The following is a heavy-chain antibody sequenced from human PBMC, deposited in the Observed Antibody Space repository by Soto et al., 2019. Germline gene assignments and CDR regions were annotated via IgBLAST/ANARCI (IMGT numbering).Heavy chain of an antibody. J-gene: IGHJ4*02. CDR2: IYYSGST. Sequence: PSETLPLPCTVSGGSISSYYWSLIRQPPGKGLEWIGYIYYSGSTNYNPSLKSRVTISVDTSKNQFSLKLSSVTAADTAVYYCARDKGTYIDYWGQGTLVTVSS. CDR3: ARDKGTYIDY. V-gene: IGHV4-59*01. CDR1: GGSISSYY. D-gene: IGHD3-10*01.